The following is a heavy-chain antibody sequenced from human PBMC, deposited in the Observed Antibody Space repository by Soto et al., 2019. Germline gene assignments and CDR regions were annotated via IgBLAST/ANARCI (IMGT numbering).Heavy chain of an antibody. CDR3: ARAVGYCSGGSCPKNWFDP. J-gene: IGHJ5*02. CDR2: SNPNSGGT. CDR1: GYTFTGYY. D-gene: IGHD2-15*01. V-gene: IGHV1-2*04. Sequence: QVQLVQSGAEVKKPGASVKVSCKASGYTFTGYYMHWVRQAPGQGLEWMGWSNPNSGGTNYAQKFQGWVTMTRDTSISTAYMELSRLRSDDTAVYYCARAVGYCSGGSCPKNWFDPWGQGTLVTVSS.